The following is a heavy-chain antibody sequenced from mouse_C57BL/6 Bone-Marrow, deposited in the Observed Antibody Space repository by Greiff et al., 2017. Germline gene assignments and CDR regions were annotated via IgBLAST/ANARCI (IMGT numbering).Heavy chain of an antibody. V-gene: IGHV1-5*01. CDR3: TRHDYDKDWFAY. Sequence: VQLQQSGTVLARPGASVKMSCKTSGYTFTSYWMHWVKQRPGQGLEWIGAIYPGNSDTSYNQKFKGKAKLTAVTSASTAYMELSSLTNEDSAVYYCTRHDYDKDWFAYWGQGTLVTVSA. CDR1: GYTFTSYW. D-gene: IGHD2-4*01. CDR2: IYPGNSDT. J-gene: IGHJ3*01.